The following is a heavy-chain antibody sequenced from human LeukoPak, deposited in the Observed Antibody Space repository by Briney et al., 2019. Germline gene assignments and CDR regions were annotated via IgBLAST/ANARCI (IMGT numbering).Heavy chain of an antibody. CDR3: AREESIGSYQFLHDY. CDR2: MNPNSGNT. D-gene: IGHD1-26*01. V-gene: IGHV1-8*01. J-gene: IGHJ4*02. CDR1: GYTFINFD. Sequence: ASVKVSCKASGYTFINFDINWVRQASGQGLEWMGWMNPNSGNTGYAQNFQGRVSMTRNTSINTAYMELSSRTSDDTAVYYCAREESIGSYQFLHDYWGQGTLVTVSS.